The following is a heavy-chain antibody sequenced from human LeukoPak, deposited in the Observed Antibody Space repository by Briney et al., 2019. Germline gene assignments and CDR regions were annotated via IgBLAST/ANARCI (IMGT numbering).Heavy chain of an antibody. Sequence: PGGSLRLSCAASGFTFSNYVMGWVRQDPGKGLQWVSIINGSGSFTSYADSVKGRLTISRDNSKNTLYLQMNSLRAEDTAVYYCATGGGYYYSHWGQGTLVTVSS. CDR3: ATGGGYYYSH. V-gene: IGHV3-23*05. CDR2: INGSGSFT. J-gene: IGHJ4*02. D-gene: IGHD1-26*01. CDR1: GFTFSNYV.